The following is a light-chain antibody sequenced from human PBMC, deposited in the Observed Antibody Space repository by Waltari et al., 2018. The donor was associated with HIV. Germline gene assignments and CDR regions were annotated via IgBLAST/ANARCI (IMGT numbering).Light chain of an antibody. CDR2: EVS. Sequence: QSALTQPPSVSGSPGQSVTISCTGTSSDVGSYDRVSWYQPPPGTGPKLMIYEVSNRPSGVPDRFSGSKSGNTASLTISGLQAEDEGDYYCSSQISTSKWVVFGGGTKLTVL. J-gene: IGLJ2*01. V-gene: IGLV2-18*02. CDR1: SSDVGSYDR. CDR3: SSQISTSKWVV.